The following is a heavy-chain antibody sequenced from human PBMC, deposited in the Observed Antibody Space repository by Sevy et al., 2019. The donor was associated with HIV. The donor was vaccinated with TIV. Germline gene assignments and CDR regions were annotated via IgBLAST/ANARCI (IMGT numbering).Heavy chain of an antibody. Sequence: GGALRRSCAASGFTFSNYRMNWVRQAPGKGLEWGSSISSSSNYIYYADSVKGRFTISRDNAKNSLYLQMNSLRAEDTAVYYCARGSAVLSATIWYGFDYWGQGTLVTVSS. CDR2: ISSSSNYI. D-gene: IGHD2-2*02. CDR1: GFTFSNYR. V-gene: IGHV3-21*01. CDR3: ARGSAVLSATIWYGFDY. J-gene: IGHJ4*02.